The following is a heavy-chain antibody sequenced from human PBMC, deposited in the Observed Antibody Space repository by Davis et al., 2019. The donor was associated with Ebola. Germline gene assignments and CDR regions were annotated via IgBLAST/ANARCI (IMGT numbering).Heavy chain of an antibody. D-gene: IGHD5-18*01. J-gene: IGHJ6*02. V-gene: IGHV4-39*01. CDR1: GGSISSSSYY. Sequence: SETLSLTCTVSGGSISSSSYYWGWIRQPPGKGLEWICNIYSSLSTYYNPSLKSRVTISVDTSMNQFSLKLSYVTAADTGMYYCARGHSYGSMVYGMDVWGQGTTVTVSS. CDR2: IYSSLST. CDR3: ARGHSYGSMVYGMDV.